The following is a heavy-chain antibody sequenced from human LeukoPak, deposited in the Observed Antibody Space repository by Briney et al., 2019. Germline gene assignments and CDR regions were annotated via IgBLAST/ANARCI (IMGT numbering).Heavy chain of an antibody. D-gene: IGHD3-10*02. CDR3: ARDLHYYVAMDV. V-gene: IGHV3-23*01. Sequence: GGSLRLSCAASGFTFSSYAMSWVRQAPGKGLEWVSAIRRTGGSTYYADSVKGRFAISRDNSKNTLFLQLHNLRVEDTALYYCARDLHYYVAMDVWGQGTTVTVSS. CDR2: IRRTGGST. CDR1: GFTFSSYA. J-gene: IGHJ6*02.